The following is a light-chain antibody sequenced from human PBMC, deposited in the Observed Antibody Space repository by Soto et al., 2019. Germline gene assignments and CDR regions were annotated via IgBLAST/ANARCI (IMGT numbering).Light chain of an antibody. CDR2: SSN. J-gene: IGLJ2*01. V-gene: IGLV1-44*01. CDR1: HANIGRNS. Sequence: QSVLTQPPSASGTPGQRVTISCSGGHANIGRNSVNWFQQLPGAAPRLLIYSSNQRPSGVPDRFSGSKSGTSASLAITGLQTGDEADYYCGTWDTSLSAGVFGGGTKLTVL. CDR3: GTWDTSLSAGV.